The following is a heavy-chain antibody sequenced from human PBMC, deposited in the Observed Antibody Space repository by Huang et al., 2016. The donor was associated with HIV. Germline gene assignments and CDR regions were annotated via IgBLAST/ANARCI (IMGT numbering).Heavy chain of an antibody. Sequence: QVQLVQSGAEVKKPGASVKVSCKASGYTFTSYYMHWVRQAPGQGLEWMGIINPSGGSASFAHGFQGRVTMTRDTSTRTVYMELSSLRSEDTAVYYCARAVGLHTDDAFDIWGQGTMVTVSS. CDR1: GYTFTSYY. CDR3: ARAVGLHTDDAFDI. V-gene: IGHV1-46*01. D-gene: IGHD4-4*01. CDR2: INPSGGSA. J-gene: IGHJ3*02.